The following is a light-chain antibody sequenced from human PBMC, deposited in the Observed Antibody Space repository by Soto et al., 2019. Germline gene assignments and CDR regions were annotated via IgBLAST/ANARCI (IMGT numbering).Light chain of an antibody. CDR2: EAS. CDR3: QQSYSTPPIT. J-gene: IGKJ5*01. Sequence: DIQMTQSPSSLSASVGDRVTITCRASQSISSYLNWYQQKPGKAPKLLIYEASSLQSGVPSRFSGSRSGTDFTPTINSLQPEDFTTYYCQQSYSTPPITFGQGTRLEIK. V-gene: IGKV1-39*01. CDR1: QSISSY.